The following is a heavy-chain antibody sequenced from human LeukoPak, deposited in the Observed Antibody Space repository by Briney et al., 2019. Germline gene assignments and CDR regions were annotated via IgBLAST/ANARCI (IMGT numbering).Heavy chain of an antibody. CDR3: AKDPGSGWNGGIFDY. V-gene: IGHV3-23*01. CDR1: GFTFSSYA. CDR2: ISGSGGST. J-gene: IGHJ4*02. D-gene: IGHD6-19*01. Sequence: GGSLRLSCADSGFTFSSYAMRWVRQAPGKGLEWVSAISGSGGSTYYADSVKGRFTISRDNSKNTLYLQMNSLRAEDTAVYYCAKDPGSGWNGGIFDYWGQGTLVTVSS.